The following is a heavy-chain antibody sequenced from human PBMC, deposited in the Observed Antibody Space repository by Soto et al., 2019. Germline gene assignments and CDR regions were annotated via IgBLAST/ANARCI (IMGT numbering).Heavy chain of an antibody. CDR1: GFSLSTTGVG. CDR3: AHRKRCCNSTTCFNWFDP. Sequence: SGPTLVNPTQTLTLTCSFSGFSLSTTGVGVGWIRQPPGKALEWLALIYWDGDTRYSPSLKSRLSVTKDTSKNQVVLTMTDMDPVDTATYYCAHRKRCCNSTTCFNWFDPWGQGTLVTVYS. V-gene: IGHV2-5*02. J-gene: IGHJ5*02. CDR2: IYWDGDT. D-gene: IGHD2-2*01.